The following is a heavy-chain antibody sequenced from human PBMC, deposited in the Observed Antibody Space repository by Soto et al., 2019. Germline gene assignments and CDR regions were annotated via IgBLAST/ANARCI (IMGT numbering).Heavy chain of an antibody. Sequence: EVDLVESGGGLAKPGGALRLSCTDSGFTFSSHTMNWVRQAPGKGLEWVCSISATGSDIFYGDSVMGRFTISRDNAKNSLYLQLNNLRVEDTAVYYCARGYDVVRVPVAIRVGYFDHWGQGTVVTVSS. D-gene: IGHD3-16*01. CDR1: GFTFSSHT. CDR2: ISATGSDI. J-gene: IGHJ4*02. CDR3: ARGYDVVRVPVAIRVGYFDH. V-gene: IGHV3-21*01.